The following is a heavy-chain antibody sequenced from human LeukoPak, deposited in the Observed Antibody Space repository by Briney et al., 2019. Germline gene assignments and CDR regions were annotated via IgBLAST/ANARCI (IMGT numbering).Heavy chain of an antibody. J-gene: IGHJ5*02. CDR2: IYHSGST. V-gene: IGHV4-30-2*01. Sequence: SETLSLTCAVSSGSISSGGYSWSWIRQPPGKGLEWIGYIYHSGSTYYNPSLKSRVTISVDRSKNQFSLKLSSVTAADTAVYYCARNGDYAWFDPWGQGTLVTVSS. CDR3: ARNGDYAWFDP. D-gene: IGHD4-17*01. CDR1: SGSISSGGYS.